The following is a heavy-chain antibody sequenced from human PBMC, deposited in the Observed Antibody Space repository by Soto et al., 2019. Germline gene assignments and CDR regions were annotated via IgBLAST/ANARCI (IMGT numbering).Heavy chain of an antibody. CDR2: INAGYGNT. J-gene: IGHJ4*02. CDR1: VHTFSSYA. V-gene: IGHV1-3*01. D-gene: IGHD7-27*01. Sequence: XSVKVSCKASVHTFSSYAMHWVRQAPGQRLEWMGWINAGYGNTKSSQKFQDRVTISRDTSASTAYMELTSLRSEDTAVYYCARDTGDGTFDFWGQGTLVTVSS. CDR3: ARDTGDGTFDF.